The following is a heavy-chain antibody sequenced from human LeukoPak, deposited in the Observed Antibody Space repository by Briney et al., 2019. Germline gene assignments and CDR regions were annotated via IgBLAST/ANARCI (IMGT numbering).Heavy chain of an antibody. CDR1: GFTFSSYS. V-gene: IGHV3-21*01. CDR2: ISSSSSYI. Sequence: GGSLRLSCAASGFTFSSYSMNWVRQAPGKGLEWGSSISSSSSYIYYSDSVKGRFTISRDNAKNSMYLQMNSLRAEYTDVYDCASEVVDTAIDYWGQGTLVTVSS. J-gene: IGHJ4*02. CDR3: ASEVVDTAIDY. D-gene: IGHD5-18*01.